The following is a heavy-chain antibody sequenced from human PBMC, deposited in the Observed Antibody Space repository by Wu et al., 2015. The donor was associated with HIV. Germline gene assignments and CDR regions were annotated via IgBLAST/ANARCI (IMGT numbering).Heavy chain of an antibody. V-gene: IGHV1-46*01. CDR2: INPSGGST. CDR1: GYTFTSYY. J-gene: IGHJ6*02. D-gene: IGHD6-13*01. CDR3: ARVTKAAAGTSYYYGMDV. Sequence: QVQLVQSGAEVKKPGASVKVSCKASGYTFTSYYMHWVRQAPGQGLEWMGIINPSGGSTSYAQKFQGRVTMTRDTSTSTVYMELSSLRSEDTAVYYCARVTKAAAGTSYYYGMDVWGQGTTVTVSS.